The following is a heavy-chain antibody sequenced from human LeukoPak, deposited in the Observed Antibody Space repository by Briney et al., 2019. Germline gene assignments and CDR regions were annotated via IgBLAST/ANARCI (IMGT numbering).Heavy chain of an antibody. D-gene: IGHD4-17*01. V-gene: IGHV1-69*05. J-gene: IGHJ5*02. Sequence: SVKVSCKTSGRTFNNSAISWVRQAPGQGLEWLGGIVPLFGTAGYAQKFQGRVTITKDESTRTVYLELTSLTSDDTAVYYCARDVHGDYGSGWFDPWGQGTLVSVSS. CDR2: IVPLFGTA. CDR3: ARDVHGDYGSGWFDP. CDR1: GRTFNNSA.